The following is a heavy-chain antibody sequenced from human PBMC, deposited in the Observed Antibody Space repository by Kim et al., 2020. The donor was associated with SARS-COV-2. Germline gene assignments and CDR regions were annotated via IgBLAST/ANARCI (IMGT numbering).Heavy chain of an antibody. D-gene: IGHD3-10*01. Sequence: ASVKVSCKASGYTFTSYDINWVRQATGQGLEWMGWMNPNSGNTGYAQKFQGRVTMTRNTSISTAYMELSSLRSEDTAVYYCARGARSHMVRGVITRHYYYYYMDVWGKGTTVTVSS. V-gene: IGHV1-8*01. CDR2: MNPNSGNT. CDR1: GYTFTSYD. J-gene: IGHJ6*03. CDR3: ARGARSHMVRGVITRHYYYYYMDV.